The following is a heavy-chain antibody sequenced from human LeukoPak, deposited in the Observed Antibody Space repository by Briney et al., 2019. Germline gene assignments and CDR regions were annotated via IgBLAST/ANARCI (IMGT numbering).Heavy chain of an antibody. CDR3: AKGWTIWDFVDY. CDR1: GYTFTSYA. J-gene: IGHJ4*02. CDR2: INAGNGNT. Sequence: GASVKVSCKASGYTFTSYAMHWVRQAPGQRLEWMGWINAGNGNTKYSQKFQGRVTIIRDTSASTAYMELSSLRSEDTAVYYCAKGWTIWDFVDYWGQGTLVTVSS. V-gene: IGHV1-3*01. D-gene: IGHD3-3*01.